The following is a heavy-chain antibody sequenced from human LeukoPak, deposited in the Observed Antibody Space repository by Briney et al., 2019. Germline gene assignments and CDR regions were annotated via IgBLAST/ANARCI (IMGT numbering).Heavy chain of an antibody. J-gene: IGHJ3*02. Sequence: SETLSLTCTVSGGSISSSSYYWGWIRQPPGKGLEWIGSIYYSGSTYYNPSLKSRVTISVDTSKNQFSLKLSSVTAADTAVYYCATDQCSSTSCRRSDAFDIWGQGTMVTVSS. V-gene: IGHV4-39*07. CDR3: ATDQCSSTSCRRSDAFDI. CDR2: IYYSGST. D-gene: IGHD2-2*01. CDR1: GGSISSSSYY.